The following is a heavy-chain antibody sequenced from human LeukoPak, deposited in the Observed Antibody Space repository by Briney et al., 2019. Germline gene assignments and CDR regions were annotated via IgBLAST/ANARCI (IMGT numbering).Heavy chain of an antibody. J-gene: IGHJ4*02. CDR3: ARHNQGSPDY. Sequence: TGGSLRLSCVASGFIFSYYDMDWVRQAPGKWLEWISYISSSRSIMYYADSVLGRSTVSRDNAENTLYLQMNSLRGDDTAVYYCARHNQGSPDYWGQGTLVTVSS. CDR2: ISSSRSIM. V-gene: IGHV3-48*01. CDR1: GFIFSYYD.